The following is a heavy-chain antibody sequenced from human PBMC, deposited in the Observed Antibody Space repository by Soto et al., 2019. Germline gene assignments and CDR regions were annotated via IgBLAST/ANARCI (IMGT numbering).Heavy chain of an antibody. J-gene: IGHJ4*02. CDR3: AKSGDSSGYYYGDDY. V-gene: IGHV4-59*02. CDR2: IFYSGST. CDR1: GAPVSSYY. Sequence: SETLSLTCTVSGAPVSSYYWSWIRQPPGKGLQWIGNIFYSGSTTHYNPSLKSRVTISVDMSNNQFSLKLSSVTAADTAVYYCAKSGDSSGYYYGDDYWGQGTLVTVSS. D-gene: IGHD3-22*01.